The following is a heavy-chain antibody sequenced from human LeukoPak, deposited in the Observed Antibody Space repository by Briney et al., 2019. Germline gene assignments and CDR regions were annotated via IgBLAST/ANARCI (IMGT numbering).Heavy chain of an antibody. CDR3: VKNSGWYCLDY. D-gene: IGHD6-13*01. V-gene: IGHV3-7*03. Sequence: PGGALRLSFGAPGFSFRNDWITWGRQAPGKVLEWVADINQNGGQSYYVDSVKGRFTLSRDNAKNSLFLQLNSLRAEDTAVYYCVKNSGWYCLDYWGQG. CDR1: GFSFRNDW. J-gene: IGHJ4*02. CDR2: INQNGGQS.